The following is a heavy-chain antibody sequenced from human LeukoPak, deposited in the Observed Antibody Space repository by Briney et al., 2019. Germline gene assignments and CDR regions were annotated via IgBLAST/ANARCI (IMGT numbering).Heavy chain of an antibody. V-gene: IGHV1-24*01. Sequence: GASGKVSCKVSGYTLTELSIHWVRQAPGKGLEWMGGFDPEDGETIYAQKFQGRGTMTEDTSTDTAYLELSSQRSEDTAVYYCASATMVRGALDYWGQETLVTVSS. CDR3: ASATMVRGALDY. J-gene: IGHJ4*02. CDR2: FDPEDGET. CDR1: GYTLTELS. D-gene: IGHD3-10*01.